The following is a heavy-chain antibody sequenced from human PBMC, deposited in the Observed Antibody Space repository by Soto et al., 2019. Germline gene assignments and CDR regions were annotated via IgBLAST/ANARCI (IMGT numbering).Heavy chain of an antibody. CDR3: ARGQRFSDWFDP. CDR2: VYSSGGT. CDR1: GGSMSSYY. D-gene: IGHD3-3*01. V-gene: IGHV4-4*07. Sequence: SETLSLTCTVSGGSMSSYYWTWIRQPAGKGLEWIGRVYSSGGTHYNPSLKSRVTISLDTSKNQFSLRLLSVTDADTAVYYCARGQRFSDWFDPWGQGTLVTV. J-gene: IGHJ5*02.